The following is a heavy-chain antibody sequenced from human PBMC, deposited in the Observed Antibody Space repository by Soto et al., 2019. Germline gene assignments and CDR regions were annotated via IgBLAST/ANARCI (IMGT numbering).Heavy chain of an antibody. CDR2: ISNNNDAI. CDR1: GFSISDCS. J-gene: IGHJ4*02. CDR3: ASVLGSRRSGSYPSY. Sequence: EVQLVESGGGLVQPGGSLRLSCAASGFSISDCSMNWVRRAPGKGLEWISYISNNNDAIYYADSVKGRFTISRDNAKNSLYLQMNRLRAEDTAVYYCASVLGSRRSGSYPSYWGQGTLVTVSS. V-gene: IGHV3-48*01. D-gene: IGHD3-10*01.